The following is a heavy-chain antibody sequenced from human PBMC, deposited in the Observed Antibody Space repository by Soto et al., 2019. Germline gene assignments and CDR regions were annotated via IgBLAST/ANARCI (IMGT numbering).Heavy chain of an antibody. CDR2: IVVGSGNT. J-gene: IGHJ6*02. CDR3: AARYYYYYGMDV. Sequence: QMQLVQSGPEVKKPGTSVKVSCKASGFTFTSSAVQWVRQARGQRLEWIGWIVVGSGNTNYAQKFQERVTITRDMSTSTAYMELSSLRSEDTAVYYCAARYYYYYGMDVWGQGTTVTVSS. CDR1: GFTFTSSA. V-gene: IGHV1-58*01.